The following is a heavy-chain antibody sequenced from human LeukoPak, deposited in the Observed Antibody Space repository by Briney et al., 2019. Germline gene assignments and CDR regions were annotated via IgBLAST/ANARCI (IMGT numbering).Heavy chain of an antibody. CDR1: GYTFTSYY. CDR2: MNPNSGNT. J-gene: IGHJ4*02. CDR3: ARGGYSGYDHQGD. D-gene: IGHD5-12*01. Sequence: ASVKVSCKASGYTFTSYYMHWVRQATGQGLEWMGWMNPNSGNTGYAQKFQGRVTMTRNTSISTAYMELSSLRSEDTAVYYCARGGYSGYDHQGDWGQGTLVTVSS. V-gene: IGHV1-8*02.